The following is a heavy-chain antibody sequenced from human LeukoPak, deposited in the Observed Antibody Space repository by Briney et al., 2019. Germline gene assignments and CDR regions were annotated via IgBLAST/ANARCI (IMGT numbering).Heavy chain of an antibody. D-gene: IGHD5-18*01. V-gene: IGHV4-59*01. J-gene: IGHJ3*02. CDR1: GGSISSYY. CDR3: ARDPGGYSYRPGGGDAFDI. Sequence: SETLSLTCTVSGGSISSYYWSWIRQPPGKGLEWIGYIYYSGSTNYNPSLKSRVTISVDTSKNQFSLKLSSVTAADTAVYYCARDPGGYSYRPGGGDAFDIWGQGTMVTVSS. CDR2: IYYSGST.